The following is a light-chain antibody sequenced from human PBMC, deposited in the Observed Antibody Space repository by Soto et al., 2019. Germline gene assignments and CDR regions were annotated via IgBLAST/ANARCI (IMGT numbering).Light chain of an antibody. CDR3: QQFNSYPIT. J-gene: IGKJ5*01. Sequence: DIQLTQAPSFLSASVGDRVTITCRASQGISSNLAWYQQKPGKAPKLLLYAASTLQSGVPSRFSGSGSGTDFTLTISSLQHEDFATYYCQQFNSYPITLGQGTRLEIK. V-gene: IGKV1-9*01. CDR1: QGISSN. CDR2: AAS.